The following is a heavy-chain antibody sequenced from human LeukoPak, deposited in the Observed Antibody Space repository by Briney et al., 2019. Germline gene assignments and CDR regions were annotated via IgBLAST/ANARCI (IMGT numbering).Heavy chain of an antibody. Sequence: GGSLRLSCVASGFTLRNTWMAWVRQAPGKGLEWVANINQDASTKHYVDSVKGRFTISRDNAKNSLYLQMNSLRAEDTAVYYCARDQSGNLDYWGQGTLFTVSA. CDR2: INQDASTK. CDR3: ARDQSGNLDY. V-gene: IGHV3-7*01. J-gene: IGHJ4*02. CDR1: GFTLRNTW. D-gene: IGHD1-26*01.